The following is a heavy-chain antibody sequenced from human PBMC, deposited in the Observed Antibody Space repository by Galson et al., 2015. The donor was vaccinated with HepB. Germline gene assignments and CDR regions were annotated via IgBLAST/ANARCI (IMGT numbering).Heavy chain of an antibody. Sequence: SLRLSCAASGFTFSSYAMHWVRQAPGKGLEWVAVISYDGSNKYYADSVKGRFTISRDSSKNTLYLQMNSLRAEDTAVYYCARDPGRYSSSSPPDYWGQGTLVTVSS. CDR1: GFTFSSYA. V-gene: IGHV3-30-3*01. D-gene: IGHD6-6*01. J-gene: IGHJ4*02. CDR2: ISYDGSNK. CDR3: ARDPGRYSSSSPPDY.